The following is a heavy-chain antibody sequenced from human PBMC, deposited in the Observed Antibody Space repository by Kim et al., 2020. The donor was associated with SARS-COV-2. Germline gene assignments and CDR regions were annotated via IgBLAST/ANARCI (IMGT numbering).Heavy chain of an antibody. Sequence: GGSLRLSCTGSGLIFSTYWMSWVRQAPGKGLEWVANIKQDGSEKYYVDSVKGRFTISRDNAKNSLFLLMNSLRAEDTAVYYCARVRWSSARAYYFDYWGQGTLVTVSS. CDR2: IKQDGSEK. V-gene: IGHV3-7*01. CDR1: GLIFSTYW. CDR3: ARVRWSSARAYYFDY. D-gene: IGHD3-22*01. J-gene: IGHJ4*02.